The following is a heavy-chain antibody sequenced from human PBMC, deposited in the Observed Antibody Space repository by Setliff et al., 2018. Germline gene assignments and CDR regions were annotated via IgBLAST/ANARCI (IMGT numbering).Heavy chain of an antibody. J-gene: IGHJ6*03. V-gene: IGHV3-23*01. D-gene: IGHD3-16*01. CDR2: FSYSGGDT. Sequence: GGSLRLSCADSGFTLNTYDMAWVRQAPGEGLEWVSAFSYSGGDTYYADSVKGRFTISRDNSKNTLYLQMNSLKADDTAVYYCAKSANRVQIWFGDYMDVWGKGTTVTVSS. CDR3: AKSANRVQIWFGDYMDV. CDR1: GFTLNTYD.